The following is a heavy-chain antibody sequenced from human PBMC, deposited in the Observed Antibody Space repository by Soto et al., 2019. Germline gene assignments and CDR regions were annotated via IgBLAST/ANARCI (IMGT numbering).Heavy chain of an antibody. CDR2: IIPIFGTA. CDR1: GGTFSSYA. Sequence: SVKVSCKASGGTFSSYAISWVRQAPGQGREWMGGIIPIFGTANYAQKFQGRVTITADESTSTAYVELSSLRSEDTAVYYCAYINRSRAFYIWGQGTMVTVSS. CDR3: AYINRSRAFYI. V-gene: IGHV1-69*13. J-gene: IGHJ3*02.